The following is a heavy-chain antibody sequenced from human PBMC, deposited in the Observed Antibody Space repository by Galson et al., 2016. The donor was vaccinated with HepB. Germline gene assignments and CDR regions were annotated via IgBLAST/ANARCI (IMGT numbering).Heavy chain of an antibody. CDR2: ISSSSSTI. V-gene: IGHV3-48*04. J-gene: IGHJ2*01. CDR3: ARGGGSSWYSDWYFDL. D-gene: IGHD6-13*01. Sequence: SLRLSCAASGFTFSSYSMNWVRQAPGKGLEWVSYISSSSSTIYYADSVKGRFTISRDNAKSSLYLQINSLRAEDTAVYYCARGGGSSWYSDWYFDLWGRGTLVTVSS. CDR1: GFTFSSYS.